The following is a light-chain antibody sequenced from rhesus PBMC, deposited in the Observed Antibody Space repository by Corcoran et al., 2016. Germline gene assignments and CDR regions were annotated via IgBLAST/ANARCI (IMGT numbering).Light chain of an antibody. V-gene: IGLV7-76*01. J-gene: IGLJ6*01. Sequence: AVVTQEPSLTVSPGGTVTLTCGSSTGAVTSGNNLIWFQQRPGQAPRGLIFSTANKPSWTPARFSDSLAGGKAALALSGSQPEDVADYYCFLFYSNSHIVFGGCTKLTV. CDR3: FLFYSNSHIV. CDR2: STA. CDR1: TGAVTSGNN.